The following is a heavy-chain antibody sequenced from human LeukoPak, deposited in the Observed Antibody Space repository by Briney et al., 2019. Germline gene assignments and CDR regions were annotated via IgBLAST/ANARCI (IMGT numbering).Heavy chain of an antibody. CDR2: TKSKTDGGTT. J-gene: IGHJ4*02. D-gene: IGHD3-16*01. CDR1: GFTFSNAW. CDR3: TTRYDYVWGSYFDY. V-gene: IGHV3-15*07. Sequence: GGSLRLSCAASGFTFSNAWMNWVRQAPGKGLEWDGRTKSKTDGGTTDYAAPVKGRFTISRDDSKNTLYLQMNSLKTEDTAVYYCTTRYDYVWGSYFDYWGQGTLVTVSS.